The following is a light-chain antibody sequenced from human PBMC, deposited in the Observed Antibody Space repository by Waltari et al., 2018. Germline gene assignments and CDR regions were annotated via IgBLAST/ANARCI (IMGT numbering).Light chain of an antibody. Sequence: SSELTQDPAVSVALGQTVRITCQGDSLRSYYASWYQQKPGQAPVLVIYGKNNRPSGIPDRFSRSSSVNTASLTITGAQAEDEADYYCNSRDSSGNPPVVFGGGTKLTVL. J-gene: IGLJ2*01. CDR3: NSRDSSGNPPVV. CDR1: SLRSYY. CDR2: GKN. V-gene: IGLV3-19*01.